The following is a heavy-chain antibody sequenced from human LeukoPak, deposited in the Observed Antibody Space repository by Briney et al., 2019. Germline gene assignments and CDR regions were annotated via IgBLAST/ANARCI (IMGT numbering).Heavy chain of an antibody. CDR1: GGSISSYY. CDR2: IYYSGST. CDR3: ARDRWQQLEEFDY. Sequence: PSETLSLTCTVSGGSISSYYWSWIRQPPGKGLEWIGSIYYSGSTYYNPSLKSRVTISVDTSKNQFSLKLSSVTAADTAVYYCARDRWQQLEEFDYWGQGTLVTVSS. V-gene: IGHV4-59*12. D-gene: IGHD6-13*01. J-gene: IGHJ4*02.